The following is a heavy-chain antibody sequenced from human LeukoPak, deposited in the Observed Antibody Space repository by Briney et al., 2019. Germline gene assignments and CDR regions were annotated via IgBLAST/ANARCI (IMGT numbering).Heavy chain of an antibody. Sequence: ASVTVSCKASGYTFTSYAMNWVRQAPGQGLEWMGWINTNTGNPTYAQGFTGRFVFSLDTSVSTAYLQISSLKAEDTAVYYCAREGYCSGGSCPYYYYYMDVWGKGTTVTVSS. J-gene: IGHJ6*03. CDR3: AREGYCSGGSCPYYYYYMDV. V-gene: IGHV7-4-1*02. D-gene: IGHD2-15*01. CDR2: INTNTGNP. CDR1: GYTFTSYA.